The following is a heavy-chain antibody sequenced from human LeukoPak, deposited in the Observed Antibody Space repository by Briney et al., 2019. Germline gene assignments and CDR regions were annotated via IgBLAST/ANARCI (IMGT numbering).Heavy chain of an antibody. J-gene: IGHJ4*02. D-gene: IGHD3-22*01. Sequence: GGSLRLSCAASGFTLSGYAMSWVRQAPGKGLEWVSAISGSGSNTYYADSVKGRFTISRDNSRNTLYLQMNSLGAEDSAVYYCAKDQSGYYRPFDYWGQGTLVTVSS. CDR2: ISGSGSNT. V-gene: IGHV3-23*01. CDR1: GFTLSGYA. CDR3: AKDQSGYYRPFDY.